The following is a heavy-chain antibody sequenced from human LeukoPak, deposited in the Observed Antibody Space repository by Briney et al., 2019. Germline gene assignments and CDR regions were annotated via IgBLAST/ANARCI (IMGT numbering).Heavy chain of an antibody. J-gene: IGHJ3*02. D-gene: IGHD6-6*01. Sequence: SETLSPTCTVSGGSISSYYWSWIRQPAGKGLEWIGRIYTSGSTNYNPSLKSRVTMSVDTSKNQFSLKLSSVTATDTAVYHCARTKRVRYAFDIWGQGTMVTVSS. CDR3: ARTKRVRYAFDI. CDR1: GGSISSYY. V-gene: IGHV4-4*07. CDR2: IYTSGST.